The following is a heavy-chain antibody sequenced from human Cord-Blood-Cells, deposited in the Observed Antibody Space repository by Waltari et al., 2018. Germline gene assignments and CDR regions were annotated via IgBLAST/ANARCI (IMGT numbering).Heavy chain of an antibody. D-gene: IGHD3-10*01. J-gene: IGHJ2*01. CDR3: ARERGPRYFDL. V-gene: IGHV3-53*04. CDR2: IYSGGST. CDR1: GFTFRTTY. Sequence: EVQLVESGGGLVQPGGSLRLSGAASGFTFRTTYMSWVRQAPGKGLEWVSVIYSGGSTYYADSVKGRFTISRHNSKNTLYLQMNSLRAEDTAVYYCARERGPRYFDLWGRGTLVTVSS.